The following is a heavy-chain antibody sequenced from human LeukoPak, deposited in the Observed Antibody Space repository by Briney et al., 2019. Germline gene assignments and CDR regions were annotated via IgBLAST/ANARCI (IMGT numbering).Heavy chain of an antibody. D-gene: IGHD3-10*01. CDR2: ISSSSSYI. CDR3: ASYYYGSGPYYYYYGMDV. CDR1: GFTFSSYS. V-gene: IGHV3-21*01. Sequence: PGGSLRLSCAASGFTFSSYSMNWVRQAPGKGLEWVSSISSSSSYIYYADSVKGRFTISRDNAKNSLYLQMNSLRAGDTAVYYCASYYYGSGPYYYYYGMDVWGQGTTVTVSS. J-gene: IGHJ6*02.